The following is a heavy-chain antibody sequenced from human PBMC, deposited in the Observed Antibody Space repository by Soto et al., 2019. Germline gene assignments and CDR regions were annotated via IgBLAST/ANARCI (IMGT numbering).Heavy chain of an antibody. V-gene: IGHV4-59*08. Sequence: PSETLSLTCTVSGGSISTYYWSWIRQPPGKGLEWIGYIYYSGSTNYNPSLKSRVTISVDTSKNQFSLKLSSVTAADPAVYYCGGLGLFAPQYYFDYGGQGTPVTVPS. CDR3: GGLGLFAPQYYFDY. CDR2: IYYSGST. CDR1: GGSISTYY. D-gene: IGHD3-3*01. J-gene: IGHJ4*02.